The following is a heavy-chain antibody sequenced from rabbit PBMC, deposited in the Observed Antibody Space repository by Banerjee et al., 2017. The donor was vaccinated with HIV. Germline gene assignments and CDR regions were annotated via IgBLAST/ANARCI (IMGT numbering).Heavy chain of an antibody. V-gene: IGHV1S40*01. CDR2: IYTGSSGST. CDR1: GFSFSNSYY. CDR3: VRDLSGYFNL. Sequence: QSLEESGGDLVKPGGSLTLTCTASGFSFSNSYYMCWVRQAPGKGLELIACIYTGSSGSTYYASWAKGRFTISKTSSTTVTLQMTSLTAADTATYFCVRDLSGYFNLWGPGTLVTVS. J-gene: IGHJ4*01.